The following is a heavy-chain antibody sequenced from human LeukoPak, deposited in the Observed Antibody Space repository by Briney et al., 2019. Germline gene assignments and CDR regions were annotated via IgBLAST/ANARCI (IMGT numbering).Heavy chain of an antibody. CDR3: ARVGVYPSNAFDI. J-gene: IGHJ3*02. CDR1: GFTFDDYA. V-gene: IGHV3-9*01. Sequence: GRSLRLSCAASGFTFDDYAMHWVRQVPGKGLEWVSGISWKGGSIGYADSVKGRFTISRDNAKNSLYLQMNSLRAEDTAVYYCARVGVYPSNAFDIWGQGTMVTVSS. CDR2: ISWKGGSI. D-gene: IGHD6-6*01.